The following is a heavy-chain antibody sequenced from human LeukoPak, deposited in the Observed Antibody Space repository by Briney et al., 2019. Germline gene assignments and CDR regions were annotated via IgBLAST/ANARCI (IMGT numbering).Heavy chain of an antibody. CDR1: GFTFSSYH. Sequence: GSLRLSCAASGFTFSSYHMNWVRQAPGKGLEWVSSISSSSSYIYYADSLKGRFTISRDNAKNSLYLQMNSLRAEDTAVYYCARALLLDSYFDYWGQGTLVTVSS. V-gene: IGHV3-21*01. J-gene: IGHJ4*02. CDR3: ARALLLDSYFDY. CDR2: ISSSSSYI. D-gene: IGHD1-20*01.